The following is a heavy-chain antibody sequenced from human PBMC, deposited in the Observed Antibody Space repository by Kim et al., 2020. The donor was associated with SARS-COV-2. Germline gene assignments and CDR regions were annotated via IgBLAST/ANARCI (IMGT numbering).Heavy chain of an antibody. CDR1: GFTFSSYA. J-gene: IGHJ4*02. Sequence: GGSLRLSCAASGFTFSSYAMSWVRQAPGKGLEWVSAISGSGGSTYYADSVKGRFTISRDNSKNTLYLQMNSLRAEDTAVYYCAKKRTYDSSGYYPCHEYSCDYWGQGTLVTVSS. V-gene: IGHV3-23*01. CDR2: ISGSGGST. CDR3: AKKRTYDSSGYYPCHEYSCDY. D-gene: IGHD3-22*01.